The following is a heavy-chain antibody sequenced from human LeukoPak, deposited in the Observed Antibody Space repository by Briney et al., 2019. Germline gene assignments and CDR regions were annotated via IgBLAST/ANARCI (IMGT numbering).Heavy chain of an antibody. D-gene: IGHD1-26*01. V-gene: IGHV1-2*02. CDR2: INPNSGGT. CDR3: ARGGSWDGDCYFCYMDV. Sequence: ASVKVSCKASGYTFTGYYMHWVRQAHGQGLEWMGWINPNSGGTNYAQKFQGRVTMTRDTSISTAYMELSRLRSDDTAVYYCARGGSWDGDCYFCYMDVWGKGTTVTVSS. CDR1: GYTFTGYY. J-gene: IGHJ6*03.